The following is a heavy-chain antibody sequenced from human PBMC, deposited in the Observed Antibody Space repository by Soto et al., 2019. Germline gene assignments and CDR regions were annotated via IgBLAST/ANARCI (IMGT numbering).Heavy chain of an antibody. CDR1: GGSISSYF. D-gene: IGHD6-19*01. Sequence: QVQLQESGPGLVKPSETLSLTCTVSGGSISSYFWNWIRQPPGKGLEWIGYIYYSGSTNYNPSLKRRVTISVDTSKNPFSLKLSSVPAADTAMYYCARRVNPAVAGFFWYFELWGRGTLVTVSS. CDR3: ARRVNPAVAGFFWYFEL. CDR2: IYYSGST. V-gene: IGHV4-59*08. J-gene: IGHJ2*01.